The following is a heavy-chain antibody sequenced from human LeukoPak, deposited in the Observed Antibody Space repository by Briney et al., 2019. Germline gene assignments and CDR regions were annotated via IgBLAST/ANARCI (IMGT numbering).Heavy chain of an antibody. CDR2: INHSGST. Sequence: SETLSLTCAVYGGSFSGYYWSWIRQPPGKGLEWIGEINHSGSTNYNPSLKSRVTISVDTSKNQFSLKLSSVTAADTAVYYCARGPLRFRELLFDYWGQEPWSPSPQ. V-gene: IGHV4-34*01. CDR1: GGSFSGYY. J-gene: IGHJ4*01. D-gene: IGHD3-10*01. CDR3: ARGPLRFRELLFDY.